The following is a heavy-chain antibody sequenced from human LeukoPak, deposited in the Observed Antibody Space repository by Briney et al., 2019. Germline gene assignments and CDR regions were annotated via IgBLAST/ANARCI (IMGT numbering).Heavy chain of an antibody. D-gene: IGHD3-3*01. CDR2: INSDGSST. Sequence: GGSLRLSCAASGFTFSSYWMHWVRQAPGKGLVWVSRINSDGSSTSYADSVKGRFTISRDNAKSALYLQMNSLRAEDTAVYYCAREVYDFWSGYYTLYYYYYMDVWGKGTTVTVSS. V-gene: IGHV3-74*01. CDR3: AREVYDFWSGYYTLYYYYYMDV. J-gene: IGHJ6*03. CDR1: GFTFSSYW.